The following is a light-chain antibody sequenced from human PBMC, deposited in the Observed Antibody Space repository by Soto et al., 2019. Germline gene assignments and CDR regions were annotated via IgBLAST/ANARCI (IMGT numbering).Light chain of an antibody. J-gene: IGKJ2*01. CDR1: QGVNTN. CDR2: GAS. V-gene: IGKV3-15*01. CDR3: QQYNNWPPYT. Sequence: EIVMTQSPATLSVSPGERATLSCRASQGVNTNLAWYQQKPGQAPRLLIYGASIRATDVPARFSGSGSGTEFTLTISSLQSEDFAVYYCQQYNNWPPYTFGQGTKLEIK.